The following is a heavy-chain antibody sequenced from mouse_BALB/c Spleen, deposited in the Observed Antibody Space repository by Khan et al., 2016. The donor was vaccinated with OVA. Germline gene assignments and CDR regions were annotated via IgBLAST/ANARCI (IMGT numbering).Heavy chain of an antibody. J-gene: IGHJ3*01. Sequence: EVELVESGGDLVKPGGSLKLSCAASGFTFSSYSMSWVRQTPDKRLEWVATISSGADYTYYPDSVKGRFTISRDNAKKTLYLQMSSLKSEDTAMYYCASHLTGSFAYWGQGTLVTVSA. V-gene: IGHV5-6*01. CDR2: ISSGADYT. D-gene: IGHD4-1*01. CDR3: ASHLTGSFAY. CDR1: GFTFSSYS.